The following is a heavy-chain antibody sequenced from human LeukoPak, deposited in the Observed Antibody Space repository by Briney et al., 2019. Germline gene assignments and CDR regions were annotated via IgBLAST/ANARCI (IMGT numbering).Heavy chain of an antibody. CDR3: ARVSVLRFLEWSPLLI. D-gene: IGHD3-3*01. J-gene: IGHJ3*02. V-gene: IGHV1-2*02. CDR1: GGTFSSYA. CDR2: INPNSGGT. Sequence: ASVKVSCKASGGTFSSYAISWVRQAPGQGLEWMGWINPNSGGTNYAQKFQGRVTMTRNTSISTAYMELSRLRSDDTAVYYCARVSVLRFLEWSPLLIWGQGTMVTVSS.